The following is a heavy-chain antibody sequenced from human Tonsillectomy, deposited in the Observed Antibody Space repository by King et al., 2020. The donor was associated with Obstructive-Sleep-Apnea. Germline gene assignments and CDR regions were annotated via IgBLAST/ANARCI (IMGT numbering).Heavy chain of an antibody. D-gene: IGHD4-23*01. Sequence: VQLVEFGGGVVQPGRSLRLSCAASGFTFSSYAMHWVRQAPGKGLEWVAVISYDGSNKYYADSVKGRFTISRDNSKNTLYLQMNSLRAEDTAVYYCARDAYTVVTSPDYWGQGTLVTVSS. CDR1: GFTFSSYA. J-gene: IGHJ4*02. CDR2: ISYDGSNK. V-gene: IGHV3-30*04. CDR3: ARDAYTVVTSPDY.